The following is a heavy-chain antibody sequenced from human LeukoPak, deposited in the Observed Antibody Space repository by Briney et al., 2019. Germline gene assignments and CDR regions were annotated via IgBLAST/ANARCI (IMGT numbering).Heavy chain of an antibody. D-gene: IGHD2-15*01. CDR1: GYTFTSYG. V-gene: IGHV1-18*01. CDR2: ISAYNGNT. J-gene: IGHJ4*02. Sequence: ASVKVSCKASGYTFTSYGISWVRQAPGQGLEWMGWISAYNGNTNYAQKLQGRVTMTTDTSTSTAYMELRSLRSDDTAVYYCARDLMGYCSGGSCYSGDYWGQGTLVTVSS. CDR3: ARDLMGYCSGGSCYSGDY.